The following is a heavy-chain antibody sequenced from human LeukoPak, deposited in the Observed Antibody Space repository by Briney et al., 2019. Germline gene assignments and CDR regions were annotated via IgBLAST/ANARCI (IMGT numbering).Heavy chain of an antibody. V-gene: IGHV3-23*01. J-gene: IGHJ1*01. CDR3: AKVSNYYDSSGYYPLIDFQH. CDR1: GFTFSSYS. CDR2: ISGSGGSK. Sequence: GGSLRLYCESSGFTFSSYSMIWVREAPGTGLECGSAISGSGGSKYYADSVKGRFTISRHNSKNKLYLQMNSLRAEDAAVYYCAKVSNYYDSSGYYPLIDFQHWGQGTLVTVSS. D-gene: IGHD3-22*01.